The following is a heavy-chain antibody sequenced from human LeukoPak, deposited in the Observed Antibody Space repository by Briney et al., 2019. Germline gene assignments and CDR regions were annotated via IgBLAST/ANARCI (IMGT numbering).Heavy chain of an antibody. V-gene: IGHV3-48*01. Sequence: GGSLRLSCAASGFTFSSYSMNWVRQAPGKGLEWVSYISSSSSTIYYADSVEGRFTISRDSSKNTLYLQMNSLRPEDTAVYYCAKDRASSAYYFDYWGQGTLVTVSS. J-gene: IGHJ4*02. CDR1: GFTFSSYS. CDR3: AKDRASSAYYFDY. D-gene: IGHD6-19*01. CDR2: ISSSSSTI.